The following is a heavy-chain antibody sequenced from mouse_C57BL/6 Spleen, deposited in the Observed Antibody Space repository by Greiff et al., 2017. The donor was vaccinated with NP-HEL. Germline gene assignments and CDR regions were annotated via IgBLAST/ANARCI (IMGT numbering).Heavy chain of an antibody. J-gene: IGHJ4*01. CDR1: GYTFTDYY. D-gene: IGHD4-1*01. CDR3: ARRGWDAFYAMDY. Sequence: EVQLQQSGPELVKPGASVKISCKASGYTFTDYYMNWVKQSHGKSLEWIGDINPNNGGTSYNQKFKGKATLTVDKSSSTAYMELRSLTSEDSAVYYCARRGWDAFYAMDYWGQGTSVTVSS. CDR2: INPNNGGT. V-gene: IGHV1-26*01.